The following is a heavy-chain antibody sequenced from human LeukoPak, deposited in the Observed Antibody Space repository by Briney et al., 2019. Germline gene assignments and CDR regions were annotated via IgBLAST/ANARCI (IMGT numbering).Heavy chain of an antibody. J-gene: IGHJ3*02. CDR2: IYTSGST. Sequence: SETLSLTCTVSGGSISSYCWSWLRQPAGKGLEWIGRIYTSGSTNYNPSLKSRVTMSVDTSKNQFSLKLSSVTAADTAVYYCAREGDGATDAFDIWGQGTMVTVSS. CDR3: AREGDGATDAFDI. D-gene: IGHD4/OR15-4a*01. V-gene: IGHV4-4*07. CDR1: GGSISSYC.